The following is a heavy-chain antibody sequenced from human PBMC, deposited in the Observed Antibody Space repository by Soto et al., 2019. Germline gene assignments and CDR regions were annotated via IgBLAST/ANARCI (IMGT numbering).Heavy chain of an antibody. CDR2: IIPIFGTA. CDR1: GGTFSSYA. J-gene: IGHJ6*02. Sequence: SVKVSCKASGGTFSSYAISWVRQAPGQGLEWMGGIIPIFGTANYAQKFQGRVTMTRNTSISTAYMELSSLRSEDTAVYYCARERSYGMDVWGQGTTVTVSS. V-gene: IGHV1-69*05. CDR3: ARERSYGMDV.